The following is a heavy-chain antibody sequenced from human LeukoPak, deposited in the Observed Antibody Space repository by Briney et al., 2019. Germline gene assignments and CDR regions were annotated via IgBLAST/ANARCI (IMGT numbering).Heavy chain of an antibody. CDR2: IKEDGSEK. CDR1: RFTFGIYW. J-gene: IGHJ5*02. D-gene: IGHD3-3*01. V-gene: IGHV3-7*01. Sequence: GGSLRLSCAASRFTFGIYWMSWVRQAPGKGLEWVANIKEDGSEKYYADSVKGRFTISRDNSKNTLYLQMNSLRAEDTAVYYCAKDGADFWSGYYTDNWFDPWGQGTLVTVSS. CDR3: AKDGADFWSGYYTDNWFDP.